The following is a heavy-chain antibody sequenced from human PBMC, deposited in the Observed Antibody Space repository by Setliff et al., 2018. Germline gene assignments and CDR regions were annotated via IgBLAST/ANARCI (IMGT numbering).Heavy chain of an antibody. CDR2: ISGYNSDA. J-gene: IGHJ4*02. CDR1: CYTFTTYG. CDR3: ARTSKGDGYRADY. V-gene: IGHV1-18*01. Sequence: GASVKVSCKTSCYTFTTYGISWMRQAPGQRLGWMGWISGYNSDANYAQNLQGRVTLTTDTSTSAAYMELRSLKSDDTAVYYCARTSKGDGYRADYWGQGTRVTVSS. D-gene: IGHD2-21*01.